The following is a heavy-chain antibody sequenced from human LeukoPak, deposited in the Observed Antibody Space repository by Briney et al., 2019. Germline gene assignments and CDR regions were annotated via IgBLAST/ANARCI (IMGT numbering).Heavy chain of an antibody. D-gene: IGHD6-13*01. CDR2: IYYSGST. CDR3: ARVFRAAANKNKNWFDP. CDR1: GGSISSSSYY. V-gene: IGHV4-39*07. J-gene: IGHJ5*02. Sequence: SETLSLTCTVSGGSISSSSYYWGWIRQPPGKGLEWIGSIYYSGSTYYNPSLKSRVTISVDTPKNQFSLKLSSVTAADTAVYYCARVFRAAANKNKNWFDPWGQGTLVTVSS.